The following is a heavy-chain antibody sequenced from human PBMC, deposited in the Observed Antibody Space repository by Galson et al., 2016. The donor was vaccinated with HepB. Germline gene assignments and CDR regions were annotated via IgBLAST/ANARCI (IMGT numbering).Heavy chain of an antibody. Sequence: SLRLSCAASGFNLRIYGMHWVRQAPGKGLEWVAADSMDGRRKFYADSVKGRFTISRDNSNNMLFLQMSSLRVDDTAVYYWARGKGADYKDAFELWGQGTRVTVSS. CDR1: GFNLRIYG. CDR3: ARGKGADYKDAFEL. V-gene: IGHV3-30*03. CDR2: DSMDGRRK. J-gene: IGHJ3*01. D-gene: IGHD4-11*01.